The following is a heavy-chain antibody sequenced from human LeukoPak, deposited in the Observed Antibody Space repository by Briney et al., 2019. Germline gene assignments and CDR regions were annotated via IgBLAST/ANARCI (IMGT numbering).Heavy chain of an antibody. V-gene: IGHV4-39*07. CDR1: GGSIDSYY. CDR2: IYYSGST. D-gene: IGHD6-13*01. J-gene: IGHJ6*03. Sequence: TSETLSLTCTVSGGSIDSYYWSWIRQPPGKGLEWIGSIYYSGSTYYNPSLKSRVTISVDTSKNQFSLKLSSVTAADTAVYYCARDDSSSWQQVNYYYYMDVWGKGTTVTVSS. CDR3: ARDDSSSWQQVNYYYYMDV.